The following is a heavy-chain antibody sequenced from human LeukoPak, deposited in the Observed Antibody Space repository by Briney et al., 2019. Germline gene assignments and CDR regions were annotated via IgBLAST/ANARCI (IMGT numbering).Heavy chain of an antibody. V-gene: IGHV3-23*01. D-gene: IGHD3-22*01. CDR1: GFTFSSYA. Sequence: GGSLRLSXAASGFTFSSYAMSWVRQAPGKGLEWVSAISGSGGSTYYADSVKGRFTISRDNSKNTLYLQMNSLRAEDTAVYFCAKTMYYYDSTGYYYFQHWGQGTLVTVSS. CDR3: AKTMYYYDSTGYYYFQH. CDR2: ISGSGGST. J-gene: IGHJ1*01.